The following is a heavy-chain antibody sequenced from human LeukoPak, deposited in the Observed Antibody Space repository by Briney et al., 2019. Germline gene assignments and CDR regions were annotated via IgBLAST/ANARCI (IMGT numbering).Heavy chain of an antibody. CDR1: GFIFSTYS. Sequence: GGSLRLSCAASGFIFSTYSMNWVRQAPGKGLEWVSYISSSGSTIYYADSVKGRFTISRDNAKNSLYLQMNSLRAEDTAVYYCAREDWNSYFDYWGQGTLVTVSS. V-gene: IGHV3-48*04. CDR2: ISSSGSTI. CDR3: AREDWNSYFDY. D-gene: IGHD1-7*01. J-gene: IGHJ4*02.